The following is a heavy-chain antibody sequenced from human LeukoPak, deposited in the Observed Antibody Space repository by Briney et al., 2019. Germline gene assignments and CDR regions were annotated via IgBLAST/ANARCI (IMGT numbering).Heavy chain of an antibody. V-gene: IGHV3-23*01. CDR2: ISGSGGGT. CDR3: AKRGVVIRVIPVGFHKEAYYFDS. J-gene: IGHJ4*02. CDR1: GITLSNYG. Sequence: GGSLRLSCEVSGITLSNYGMSWVRQAPGKGLEWVAGISGSGGGTNYAESVKGRFTISRDNSKNTLYLQMNSLRAEDTAVYFCAKRGVVIRVIPVGFHKEAYYFDSWGQGALVSVSS. D-gene: IGHD3-22*01.